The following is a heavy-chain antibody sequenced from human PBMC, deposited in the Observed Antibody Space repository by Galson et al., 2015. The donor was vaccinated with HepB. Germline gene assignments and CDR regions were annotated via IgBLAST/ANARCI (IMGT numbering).Heavy chain of an antibody. Sequence: ETLSLTCTVSGGSISSYYWSWIRQPPGKGLEWIGYIYYSGSTNYNPSLKSRVTISVDTSKNQFSLKLSSVTAADTAVYYCARDRRGSYHYYYYYGMDVWGQGTTVTVSS. CDR1: GGSISSYY. V-gene: IGHV4-59*01. CDR3: ARDRRGSYHYYYYYGMDV. CDR2: IYYSGST. D-gene: IGHD1-26*01. J-gene: IGHJ6*02.